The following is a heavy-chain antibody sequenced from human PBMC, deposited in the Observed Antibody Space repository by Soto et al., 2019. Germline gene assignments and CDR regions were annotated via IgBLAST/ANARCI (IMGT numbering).Heavy chain of an antibody. D-gene: IGHD3-3*01. CDR1: GGSISSYY. CDR3: ARDRLGWYYDFWSGYGYYGMDV. Sequence: PSETLALTCSVSGGSISSYYWSWIRQPPGKGLEWIGYIYYSGSTNYNPSLKSRVTISVDTSKNQFSLKLSSVTAADTAVYYCARDRLGWYYDFWSGYGYYGMDVWGQGTTVTAP. J-gene: IGHJ6*02. V-gene: IGHV4-59*01. CDR2: IYYSGST.